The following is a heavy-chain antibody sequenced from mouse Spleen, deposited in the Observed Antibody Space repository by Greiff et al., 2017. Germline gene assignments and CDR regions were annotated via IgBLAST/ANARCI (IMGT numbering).Heavy chain of an antibody. CDR1: GFTFSDYY. CDR2: INYDGSST. J-gene: IGHJ4*01. Sequence: EVHLVESGGGLVKLGGSLKLSCAASGFTFSDYYMAWVRQVPEKGLEWVANINYDGSSTYYLDSLKSRFIISRDNAKNILYLQMSSLKSEDTATYYCARGGDAMDYWGQGTSVTVSS. V-gene: IGHV5-16*01. CDR3: ARGGDAMDY.